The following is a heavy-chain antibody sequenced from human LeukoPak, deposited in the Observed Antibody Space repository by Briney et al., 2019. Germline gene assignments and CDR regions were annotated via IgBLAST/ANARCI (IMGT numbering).Heavy chain of an antibody. CDR1: GFTFSSHS. CDR2: ISDSGVST. D-gene: IGHD6-19*01. Sequence: AGGSLRLSCVASGFTFSSHSMDCVRQAPGKGLEWVSTISDSGVSTYYADSVKGRFTISRDNSKNTLYMQMNSLRAGDTAVYYCAKDLSSSGFRIDYWGQGTLVTVSS. J-gene: IGHJ4*02. CDR3: AKDLSSSGFRIDY. V-gene: IGHV3-23*01.